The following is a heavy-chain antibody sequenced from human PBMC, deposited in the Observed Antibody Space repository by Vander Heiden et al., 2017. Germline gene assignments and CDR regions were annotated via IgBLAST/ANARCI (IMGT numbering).Heavy chain of an antibody. CDR1: GFTFSNYE. D-gene: IGHD3-16*01. CDR3: ARDPGRKGRVPFAFDI. CDR2: SSTSGRTT. J-gene: IGHJ3*02. V-gene: IGHV3-48*03. Sequence: EVQLVESGGGLVQPGGSLRLSCAASGFTFSNYEMTWVRQAPGKGLEWVSYSSTSGRTTYYADSVKGRFTISRDNAQNSLFLQMNSLRAEDTALYYCARDPGRKGRVPFAFDIWGQGTMVTVSS.